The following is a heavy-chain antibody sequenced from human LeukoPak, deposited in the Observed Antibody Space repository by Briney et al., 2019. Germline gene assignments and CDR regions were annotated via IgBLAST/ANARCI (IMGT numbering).Heavy chain of an antibody. V-gene: IGHV3-48*04. CDR1: GFTFSGSA. J-gene: IGHJ4*02. CDR2: ISRSSTTI. Sequence: GGSLRLSCAASGFTFSGSALHWVRQAPGKGLEWVSFISRSSTTIYYADSVKGRFTISRDNAKNSLYLQMNSLRAEDTAVYYCARGLDNYGSGSSDWGQGTLVTVSS. CDR3: ARGLDNYGSGSSD. D-gene: IGHD3-10*01.